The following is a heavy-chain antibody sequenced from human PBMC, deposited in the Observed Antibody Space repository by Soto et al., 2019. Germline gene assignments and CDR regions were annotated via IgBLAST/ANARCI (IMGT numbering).Heavy chain of an antibody. Sequence: TLSLTCTVSGGSISSSSYYWGWIRQPPGKGLEWIGSIYYSGSTYYNPSLKSRVTISVDTSKNQFSLKLSSVTAADTAVYYCARYTSSSWFLNWFDPWGQGTLVTVSS. CDR3: ARYTSSSWFLNWFDP. CDR2: IYYSGST. D-gene: IGHD6-13*01. V-gene: IGHV4-39*01. CDR1: GGSISSSSYY. J-gene: IGHJ5*02.